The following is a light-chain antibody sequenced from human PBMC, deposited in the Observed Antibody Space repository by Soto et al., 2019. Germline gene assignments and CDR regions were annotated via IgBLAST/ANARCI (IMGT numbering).Light chain of an antibody. Sequence: QSVLTQPPSASGSPGQSVTISCTGTSSDVGGYNYVSWYQQHPGKAPKLMIYEVSERPSGAPDRFSGSKSSNTASLTVSGLQAEDEADYYCSSYAGSNNFVFGTGTKGTAL. J-gene: IGLJ1*01. CDR3: SSYAGSNNFV. V-gene: IGLV2-8*01. CDR1: SSDVGGYNY. CDR2: EVS.